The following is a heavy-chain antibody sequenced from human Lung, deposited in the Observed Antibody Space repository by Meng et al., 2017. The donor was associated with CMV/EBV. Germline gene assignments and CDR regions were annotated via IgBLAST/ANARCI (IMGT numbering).Heavy chain of an antibody. Sequence: GGSLRLXCAASGFTFSNYWMSWVRQAPGKGLEWVANIKQDGGERYYVDSVKGRFTISRDNAKNSLYLQMNSLRAEDTAVYFCARAATYYSGSGSYSDSWGQGXLVTVSS. CDR1: GFTFSNYW. CDR2: IKQDGGER. D-gene: IGHD3-10*01. CDR3: ARAATYYSGSGSYSDS. J-gene: IGHJ4*02. V-gene: IGHV3-7*04.